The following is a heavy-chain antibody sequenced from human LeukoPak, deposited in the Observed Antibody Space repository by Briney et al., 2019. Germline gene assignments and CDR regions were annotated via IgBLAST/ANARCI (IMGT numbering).Heavy chain of an antibody. D-gene: IGHD4-17*01. CDR3: AREASDYAFSHY. CDR1: GGSISSGSYY. J-gene: IGHJ4*02. Sequence: SETLSLTCTVSGGSISSGSYYWSWIRQPAGKGLEWIGRIYTSGSTNYNPSLKSRVTISVDTSKNQFSLKLSSVTAADTAVYYCAREASDYAFSHYWGQGILVTVSS. CDR2: IYTSGST. V-gene: IGHV4-61*02.